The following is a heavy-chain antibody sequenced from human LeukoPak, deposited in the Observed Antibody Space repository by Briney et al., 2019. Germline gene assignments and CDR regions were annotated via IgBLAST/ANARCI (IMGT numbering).Heavy chain of an antibody. Sequence: PSETLSLTCAVSGYSIGSGYYWVWIRRPPGKGLEWIGSVYHTGSTYYHPSLKSRVTISLDTSKNQFSLRLTSVTAADTALYYCASHYYASSGSLFDSWGRGSLVTVSS. CDR2: VYHTGST. D-gene: IGHD3-22*01. CDR3: ASHYYASSGSLFDS. V-gene: IGHV4-38-2*01. J-gene: IGHJ4*02. CDR1: GYSIGSGYY.